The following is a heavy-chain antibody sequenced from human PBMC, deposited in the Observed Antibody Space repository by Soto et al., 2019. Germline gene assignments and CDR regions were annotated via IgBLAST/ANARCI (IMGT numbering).Heavy chain of an antibody. D-gene: IGHD3-16*01. J-gene: IGHJ6*02. V-gene: IGHV4-31*03. Sequence: SETMSLTCTVSGGSISSGGYYWSWIRQHRGTRLESIGYIYYSGRTYDTPSRKRRVTISADTSKNKCSPKLSCVTAADTAVYYCASDLRRSYYYGMDVWGQGTTVTVSS. CDR1: GGSISSGGYY. CDR2: IYYSGRT. CDR3: ASDLRRSYYYGMDV.